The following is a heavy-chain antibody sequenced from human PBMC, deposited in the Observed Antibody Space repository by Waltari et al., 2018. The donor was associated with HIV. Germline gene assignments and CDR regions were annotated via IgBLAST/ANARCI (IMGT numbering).Heavy chain of an antibody. CDR2: IYTSGST. CDR3: ASWGASVY. CDR1: GGSISRGSYY. J-gene: IGHJ4*02. Sequence: QVQLQESGPGLVKPSQTLSLTCTVSGGSISRGSYYWSWIRQPAGKGLEWIGRIYTSGSTNYNPSLKSRVTISLDTSKNQFSLKLSSVTAADTAVYYCASWGASVYWGQGTLVTVSS. V-gene: IGHV4-61*02. D-gene: IGHD3-16*01.